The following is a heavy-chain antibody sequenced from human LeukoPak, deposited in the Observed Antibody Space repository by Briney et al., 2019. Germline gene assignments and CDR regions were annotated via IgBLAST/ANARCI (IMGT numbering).Heavy chain of an antibody. CDR1: GFTFSPYW. CDR2: IKDGGSEE. J-gene: IGHJ3*02. CDR3: ARLAPYYGTGII. Sequence: GGSLRLSCAASGFTFSPYWMSWVRQAPGKGLEWVATIKDGGSEEYYVDSVEGRFTISRDNAKKSLYLQMGSLRAEDTAVYFCARLAPYYGTGIIWGQGTVVTVSS. V-gene: IGHV3-7*01. D-gene: IGHD3-10*01.